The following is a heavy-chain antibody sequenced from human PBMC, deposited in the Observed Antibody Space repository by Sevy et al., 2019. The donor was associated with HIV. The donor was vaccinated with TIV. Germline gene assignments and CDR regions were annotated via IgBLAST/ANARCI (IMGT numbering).Heavy chain of an antibody. V-gene: IGHV3-30*02. CDR1: GFTLSNYD. J-gene: IGHJ4*02. Sequence: GGSLRLSCIESGFTLSNYDIHWVRQAAGKGLEWVAFIQYDGSIQYYADSVKGRFTISRDNTKTSLFLQMNSLSAEDTGVYYCVREGLGGFSYSLDCWGQGTLVTVSS. CDR3: VREGLGGFSYSLDC. CDR2: IQYDGSIQ. D-gene: IGHD3-16*01.